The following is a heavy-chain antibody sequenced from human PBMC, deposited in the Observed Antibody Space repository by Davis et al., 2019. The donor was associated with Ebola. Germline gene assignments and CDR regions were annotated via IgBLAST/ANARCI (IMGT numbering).Heavy chain of an antibody. J-gene: IGHJ4*02. D-gene: IGHD3-10*01. CDR2: INPHNGNT. CDR3: ARGPRSYFRAGGDDY. CDR1: GYTFTSYG. V-gene: IGHV1-18*04. Sequence: AASVKVSCKASGYTFTSYGITWVRQAPGQGLEWMGWINPHNGNTNYAQNVQGRVTMTTDTSTTTAYMEVGSLRSDDTAVYYCARGPRSYFRAGGDDYWGQGTLVTVSS.